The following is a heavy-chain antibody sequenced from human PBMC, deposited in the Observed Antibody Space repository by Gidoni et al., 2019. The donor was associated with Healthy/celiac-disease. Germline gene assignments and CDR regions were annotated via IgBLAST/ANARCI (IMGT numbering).Heavy chain of an antibody. J-gene: IGHJ3*02. CDR2: IYYSGST. D-gene: IGHD3-16*02. V-gene: IGHV4-59*01. Sequence: QVQLQESGPGLVKPSETLSLTCPVSGGSISRYYWSWIRQPPGKGLEWIGYIYYSGSTNYNPSLKSRDTISVDTSKNQFSLKLSSVTAADTAVYYCARDLPYYDYIWGSYRYAAAFDIWGQGTMVTVSS. CDR3: ARDLPYYDYIWGSYRYAAAFDI. CDR1: GGSISRYY.